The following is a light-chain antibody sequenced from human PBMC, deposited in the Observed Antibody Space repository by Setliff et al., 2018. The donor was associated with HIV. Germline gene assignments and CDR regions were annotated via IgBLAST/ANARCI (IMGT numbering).Light chain of an antibody. CDR3: QQLHSYPLT. CDR2: VAS. J-gene: IGKJ4*01. V-gene: IGKV1-9*01. Sequence: DIQLTQSPSFLSASVGDRVTLTCRASQGISTYLAWYQQKPGNAPKLLIHVASTVQSGVPSRFSGGGSGTEFTLTISSLQPEDFATYFCQQLHSYPLTFGGGTKVDIK. CDR1: QGISTY.